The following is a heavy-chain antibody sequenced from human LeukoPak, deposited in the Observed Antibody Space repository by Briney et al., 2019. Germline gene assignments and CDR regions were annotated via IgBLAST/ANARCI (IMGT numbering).Heavy chain of an antibody. D-gene: IGHD1-1*01. V-gene: IGHV1-18*01. CDR1: GYTFTSYG. CDR3: ARDPQNAIFFDY. Sequence: ASVKVSCKASGYTFTSYGISWVRQAPGQGLEWMGWISAYNGNTNYAQKLQGRVTMTTGTSTSTAYMELRSLRSDDTAVYYCARDPQNAIFFDYWGQGTLVTVSS. J-gene: IGHJ4*02. CDR2: ISAYNGNT.